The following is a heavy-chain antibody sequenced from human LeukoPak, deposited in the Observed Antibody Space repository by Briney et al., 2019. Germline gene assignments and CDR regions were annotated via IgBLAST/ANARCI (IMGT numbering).Heavy chain of an antibody. J-gene: IGHJ2*01. CDR1: GGSISSHY. D-gene: IGHD3-10*01. V-gene: IGHV4-4*07. CDR3: ARASYSGNRYFDL. Sequence: SETLSLTCTVSGGSISSHYWSWIRQPAGKGLEWFGRIYSSGTTNYNPSLKSRVTMSVDTSKNQFPLKLSSVTAADTAVYYCARASYSGNRYFDLWGRGTLVTVSS. CDR2: IYSSGTT.